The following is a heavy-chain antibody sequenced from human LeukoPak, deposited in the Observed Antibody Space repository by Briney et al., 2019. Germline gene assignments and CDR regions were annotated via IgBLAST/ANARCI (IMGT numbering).Heavy chain of an antibody. V-gene: IGHV3-23*01. CDR2: IGGDGRST. D-gene: IGHD2-15*01. Sequence: PGGSLRLSCAASGFTFTNHAMTWVRRAPGEGLEWVSAIGGDGRSTDYADSVKGRFTISRDNAKNTLYLQMDSLRAEDTAVYYCAGRWSFDYWGQGALVTVSS. J-gene: IGHJ4*02. CDR1: GFTFTNHA. CDR3: AGRWSFDY.